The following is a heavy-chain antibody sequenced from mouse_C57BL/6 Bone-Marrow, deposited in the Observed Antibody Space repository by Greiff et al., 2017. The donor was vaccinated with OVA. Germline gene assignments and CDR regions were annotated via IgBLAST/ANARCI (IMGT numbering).Heavy chain of an antibody. CDR1: GYTFTSYW. D-gene: IGHD2-1*01. J-gene: IGHJ1*03. V-gene: IGHV1-64*01. CDR2: IHPNSGST. CDR3: ARRNYYGNYGYFDV. Sequence: QVHVKQPGAELVKPGASVTLSCKASGYTFTSYWMHWVKQRPGQGLEWIGMIHPNSGSTNYNEKFKSKATLTVDKSSSTAYMQLSSLTSEDSAVYYCARRNYYGNYGYFDVWGTGTTVTVSS.